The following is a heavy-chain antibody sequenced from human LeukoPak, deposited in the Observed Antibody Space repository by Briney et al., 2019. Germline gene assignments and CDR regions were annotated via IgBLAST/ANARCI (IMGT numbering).Heavy chain of an antibody. V-gene: IGHV3-7*01. D-gene: IGHD1-26*01. CDR2: IKQDGSQK. CDR1: GFTFSSYW. CDR3: VKDGYSGSFWYYFDY. J-gene: IGHJ4*02. Sequence: GGSLRLSCAASGFTFSSYWMSWVRQAPGKGLEWVANIKQDGSQKYYVDSVKGRFSISRDNSKNTLYLQMSSLRAEDTAVYYCVKDGYSGSFWYYFDYWGQGALVTVSS.